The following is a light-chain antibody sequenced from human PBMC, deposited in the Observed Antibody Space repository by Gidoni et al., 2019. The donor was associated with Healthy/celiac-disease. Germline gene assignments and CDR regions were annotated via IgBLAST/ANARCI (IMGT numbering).Light chain of an antibody. J-gene: IGKJ2*02. CDR3: QQYDNLPGT. CDR1: QDSSNY. CDR2: DAS. V-gene: IGKV1-33*01. Sequence: DIQMTQSPSSLSASVGDRVTITCQASQDSSNYLNWYQQKPGKAPKLLIYDASNLETGVPSRFSGSGSGTDFTFTISSLQPEDIATYYCQQYDNLPGTFGQGTKLEIK.